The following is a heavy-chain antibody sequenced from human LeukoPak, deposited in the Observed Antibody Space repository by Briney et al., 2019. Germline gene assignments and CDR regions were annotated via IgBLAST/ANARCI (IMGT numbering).Heavy chain of an antibody. CDR1: GYTFTSYG. CDR2: ISAYNGNT. D-gene: IGHD2-15*01. J-gene: IGHJ6*02. V-gene: IGHV1-18*01. Sequence: GASVKVSCKASGYTFTSYGISWVRRAPGQGLEWMGWISAYNGNTNYAQKLQGRVTMTTDTSTSTAYMELRSLRSDDTAVYYCARDLVVVVAAKGKPMDVWGQGTTVTVSS. CDR3: ARDLVVVVAAKGKPMDV.